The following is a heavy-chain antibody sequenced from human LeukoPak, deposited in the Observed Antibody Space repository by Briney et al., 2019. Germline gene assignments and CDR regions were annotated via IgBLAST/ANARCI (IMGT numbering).Heavy chain of an antibody. V-gene: IGHV1-2*02. Sequence: ASVKVSCKASGGTFTGYYLYWVRQAPGQGLEWMGWINPNSGGTNYAQKFQGRVTMTRDTSISTAYMDLSRLTSDDTAVYYCARVWSGFSNDAFDIWGHGTMVTVSS. CDR1: GGTFTGYY. CDR2: INPNSGGT. D-gene: IGHD3-3*01. CDR3: ARVWSGFSNDAFDI. J-gene: IGHJ3*02.